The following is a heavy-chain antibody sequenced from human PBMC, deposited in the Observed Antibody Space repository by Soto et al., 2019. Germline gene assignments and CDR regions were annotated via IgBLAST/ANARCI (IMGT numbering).Heavy chain of an antibody. CDR3: ARESDSSGYYYEDLTFDY. V-gene: IGHV1-2*04. Sequence: ASVKVSCKASGYTFTGYYMHWARQAPGQGLEWMGWINPNSGGTNYAQKFQGWVTMTRDTSISTAYMELSRLRSDDTAVYYCARESDSSGYYYEDLTFDYWGQGTLVTVSS. CDR1: GYTFTGYY. CDR2: INPNSGGT. J-gene: IGHJ4*02. D-gene: IGHD3-22*01.